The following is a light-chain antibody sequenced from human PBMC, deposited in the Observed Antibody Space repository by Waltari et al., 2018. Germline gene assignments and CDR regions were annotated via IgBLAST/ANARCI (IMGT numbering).Light chain of an antibody. CDR3: SSYAGNNNDL. CDR1: SSDVGAYNY. Sequence: QSALTQPPSASGSPGQSVTISCTGTSSDVGAYNYVSWYLQHPCKAPKLMIFEVSKRPSGAPDRFSGSKTGNTASLTVSGLQAEDEADYYCSSYAGNNNDLFGPGTKVTVL. CDR2: EVS. J-gene: IGLJ1*01. V-gene: IGLV2-8*01.